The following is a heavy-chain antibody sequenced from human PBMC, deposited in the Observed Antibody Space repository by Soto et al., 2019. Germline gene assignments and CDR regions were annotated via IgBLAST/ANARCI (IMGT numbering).Heavy chain of an antibody. CDR3: ARVGPAHYYDSSGYYSPLDY. Sequence: QVQLVQSGAEVKKPVSSVKVSCKASGDTFSSYAINWVRQAPGQGLEWMGGIIPMFGTANYAQKFKGRVTITAGESTSTVYMELSSLRSEDTAVYYCARVGPAHYYDSSGYYSPLDYWGQGTLVTVSS. CDR2: IIPMFGTA. CDR1: GDTFSSYA. J-gene: IGHJ4*02. D-gene: IGHD3-22*01. V-gene: IGHV1-69*01.